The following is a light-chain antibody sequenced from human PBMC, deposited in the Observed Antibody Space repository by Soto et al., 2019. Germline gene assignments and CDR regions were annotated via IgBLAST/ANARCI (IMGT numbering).Light chain of an antibody. CDR2: DAS. V-gene: IGKV1-5*01. CDR3: QQYNSYSWT. CDR1: QSIARG. Sequence: DIQMTQSPSTLSASIGDRVTITCRASQSIARGLAWYQQKPGKAPRLLIYDASSLESGVPSRFSGSGSGTEFTLTISSLQPDDFETYYCQQYNSYSWTFGQGTKVDI. J-gene: IGKJ1*01.